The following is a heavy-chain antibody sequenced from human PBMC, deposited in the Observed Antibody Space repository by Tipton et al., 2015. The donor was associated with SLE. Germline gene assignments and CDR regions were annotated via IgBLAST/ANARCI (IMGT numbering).Heavy chain of an antibody. D-gene: IGHD1-7*01. V-gene: IGHV3-30*04. CDR2: ISYDGSNK. CDR1: GFTFSSYA. Sequence: SLRLSCAASGFTFSSYAMHWVRQAPGKGLEWVAVISYDGSNKYYADSVKGRFTISRDNSKNTLYLQMNSLRAEDTAVYYCARGTGDKELWYFDLWGRGTLVPVSS. J-gene: IGHJ2*01. CDR3: ARGTGDKELWYFDL.